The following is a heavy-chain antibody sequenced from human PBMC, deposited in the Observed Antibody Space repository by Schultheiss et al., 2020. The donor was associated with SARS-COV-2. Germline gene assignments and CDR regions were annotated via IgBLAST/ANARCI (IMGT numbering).Heavy chain of an antibody. CDR3: ARKAWDIVVVPAAPPLGLGGEFDY. CDR1: GFTFSSYS. J-gene: IGHJ4*02. CDR2: ISSSSSYI. D-gene: IGHD2-2*01. V-gene: IGHV3-21*01. Sequence: GGSLRLSCAASGFTFSSYSMNWVRQAPGKGLEWVSSISSSSSYIYYADSVKGRFTISRDNAKNSLYLQMNSLRAEDTAVYYCARKAWDIVVVPAAPPLGLGGEFDYWGQGSLVTCSS.